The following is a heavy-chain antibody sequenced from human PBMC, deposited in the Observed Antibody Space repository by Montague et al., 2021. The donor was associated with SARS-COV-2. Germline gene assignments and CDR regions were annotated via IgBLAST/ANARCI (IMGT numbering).Heavy chain of an antibody. V-gene: IGHV4-34*01. D-gene: IGHD3-10*01. CDR2: IHHGGST. J-gene: IGHJ6*03. CDR1: GGSFSTYS. CDR3: ARLGDGVVPSPILGVGPYYSYYYMDV. Sequence: SETLSLTCAVHGGSFSTYSWNWIRRPPGKVLEWIGEIHHGGSTNYNPSLKSRVTISADTSKNQFSLKLTSVAAADTAVYYCARLGDGVVPSPILGVGPYYSYYYMDVWGKGTTVTVSS.